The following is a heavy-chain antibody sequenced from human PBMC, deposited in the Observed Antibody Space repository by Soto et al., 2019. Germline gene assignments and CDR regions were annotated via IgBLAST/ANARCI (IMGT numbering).Heavy chain of an antibody. CDR3: AKGLYYYDSSGYRLFDY. CDR2: VSVSGGTT. D-gene: IGHD3-22*01. CDR1: GVMFNNYA. J-gene: IGHJ4*02. V-gene: IGHV3-23*01. Sequence: GGSRRRSGAASGVMFNNYAILWVRQAPVKGLEWVSPVSVSGGTTYYADSLKGRFTISRDNSKKTVYLQMNRLRADDTAIYYCAKGLYYYDSSGYRLFDYWGQGTLVTVSS.